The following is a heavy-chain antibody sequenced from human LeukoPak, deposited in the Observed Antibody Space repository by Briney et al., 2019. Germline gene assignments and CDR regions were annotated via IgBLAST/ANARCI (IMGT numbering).Heavy chain of an antibody. Sequence: PGGSLRLSCAASGFTFSSYAMHWVRQAPGKGLEWVAVISYDGSNKYYADSVKGRFTISRDNSKNTLYPQMNSLRAEDTAVYYCAREGRLVVRGVPFDYWGQGTLVTVSS. D-gene: IGHD3-10*01. J-gene: IGHJ4*02. CDR1: GFTFSSYA. CDR2: ISYDGSNK. V-gene: IGHV3-30-3*01. CDR3: AREGRLVVRGVPFDY.